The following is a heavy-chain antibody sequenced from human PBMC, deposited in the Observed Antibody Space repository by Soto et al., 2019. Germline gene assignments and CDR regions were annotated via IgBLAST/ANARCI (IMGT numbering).Heavy chain of an antibody. CDR3: ARVAVVAARPYYYYYYMDV. D-gene: IGHD6-6*01. V-gene: IGHV1-18*01. CDR2: ISAYNGNT. J-gene: IGHJ6*03. CDR1: GYTFTSYG. Sequence: ASVKVSCKASGYTFTSYGISWVRQAPGQGLEWMGWISAYNGNTNYAQKLQGRVTMTTDTSTSTAYMELRSLRSDDTAVYYCARVAVVAARPYYYYYYMDVWGKGTTVTV.